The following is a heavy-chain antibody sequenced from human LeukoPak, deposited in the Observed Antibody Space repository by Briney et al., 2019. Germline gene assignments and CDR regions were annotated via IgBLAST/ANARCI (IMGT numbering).Heavy chain of an antibody. V-gene: IGHV3-23*01. D-gene: IGHD3-16*01. CDR3: AKDSSQGGDYFDS. CDR1: EFTFSKFA. CDR2: INGSGVIT. Sequence: GGSLRLSCAASEFTFSKFAMNWVRQAPGKGLEWVSGINGSGVITFYADSVKGRFTISRDNSKNTLYLQMNSLRAEDTAIYYCAKDSSQGGDYFDSWGQGTLVTVSS. J-gene: IGHJ4*02.